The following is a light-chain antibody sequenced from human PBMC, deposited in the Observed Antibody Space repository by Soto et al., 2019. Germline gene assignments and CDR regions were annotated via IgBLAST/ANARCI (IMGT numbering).Light chain of an antibody. V-gene: IGLV2-14*03. CDR1: SSDVGGYNY. Sequence: QSVLTQPASVSGSPGQSITISCTGTSSDVGGYNYVSWNQQHPGKVPKLMIYDVSNRPSGVSNRFSGSKSGNTASLTISGLQAEDEADYYCSSYTSSSTLVFGGGTKLTVL. J-gene: IGLJ2*01. CDR2: DVS. CDR3: SSYTSSSTLV.